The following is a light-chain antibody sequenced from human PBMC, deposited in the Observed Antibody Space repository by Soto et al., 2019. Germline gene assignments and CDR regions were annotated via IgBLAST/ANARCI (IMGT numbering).Light chain of an antibody. V-gene: IGLV4-69*01. CDR2: LNSDGSH. J-gene: IGLJ2*01. CDR1: SGHSSYA. Sequence: QSVLTQSPSASASLGASVKLTCTLSSGHSSYAIAWHQQQPEKGPRYLMKLNSDGSHSKGDGIPDRFSGSSSGAERYLTISSVQSEDEADYYCQTWGTGHVVFGGGTKVTVL. CDR3: QTWGTGHVV.